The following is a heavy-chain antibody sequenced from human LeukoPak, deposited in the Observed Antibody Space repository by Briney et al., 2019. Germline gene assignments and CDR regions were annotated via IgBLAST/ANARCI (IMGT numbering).Heavy chain of an antibody. D-gene: IGHD4-23*01. J-gene: IGHJ3*02. V-gene: IGHV4-59*01. CDR2: IYYSGST. CDR1: GGSISSYY. CDR3: ARDRWARDASLAFDI. Sequence: SETLSLTCTVSGGSISSYYWSWIRQPPGKGLEWIGYIYYSGSTNYNPSLKSRVTISVDTSKNQFSLKLSSVTAADTAVYYCARDRWARDASLAFDIWGQGTMVTVSS.